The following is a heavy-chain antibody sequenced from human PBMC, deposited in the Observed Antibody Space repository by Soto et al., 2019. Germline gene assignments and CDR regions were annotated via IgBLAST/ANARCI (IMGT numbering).Heavy chain of an antibody. J-gene: IGHJ4*02. V-gene: IGHV3-23*01. CDR1: GFTFSSNA. D-gene: IGHD3-10*01. CDR2: ISGSGGTT. Sequence: EVQLLESGGGLVQPGGSLRISCIGSGFTFSSNAMSWVRQAPGKGLEWVSAISGSGGTTYYADSVKGRFAVSRDNSNNTLYLQMNSLRAGDTAVYYCAKQRAGFGSGSDTYYFDYWGQGTLVTVSS. CDR3: AKQRAGFGSGSDTYYFDY.